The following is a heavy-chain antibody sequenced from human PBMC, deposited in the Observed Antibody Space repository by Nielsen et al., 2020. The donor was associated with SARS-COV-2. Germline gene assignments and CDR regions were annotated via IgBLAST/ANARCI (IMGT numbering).Heavy chain of an antibody. J-gene: IGHJ4*02. V-gene: IGHV4-34*01. CDR1: GWSFGGYY. D-gene: IGHD7-27*01. Sequence: SETLSLTCAVYGWSFGGYYWHWIRQPPGKGLEWIGQIKHSGKTDYSPSLKSRVTISVDTSKNQFSLRLNSVTAADTAVYYCARDCSCGLGSSPSYYFDYWGQGTLVTVSS. CDR3: ARDCSCGLGSSPSYYFDY. CDR2: IKHSGKT.